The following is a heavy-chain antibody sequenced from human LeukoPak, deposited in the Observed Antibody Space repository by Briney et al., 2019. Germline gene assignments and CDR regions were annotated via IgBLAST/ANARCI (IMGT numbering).Heavy chain of an antibody. D-gene: IGHD3-10*01. Sequence: GGTLRLSCAVSGFTFSSYWMHWVRQAPGKGLVWVSRINSDGSSTSYADSVKGRFTISRDNAKNTLYLQMNSLRAEDTAVYYCASSDYGSGSLDAFDIWGQGRMVSVSS. CDR1: GFTFSSYW. J-gene: IGHJ3*02. CDR2: INSDGSST. V-gene: IGHV3-74*01. CDR3: ASSDYGSGSLDAFDI.